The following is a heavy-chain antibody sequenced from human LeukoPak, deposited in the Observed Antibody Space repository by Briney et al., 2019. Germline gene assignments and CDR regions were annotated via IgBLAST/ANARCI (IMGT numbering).Heavy chain of an antibody. CDR2: IYYSGST. CDR1: GGSISSSSYY. D-gene: IGHD3-22*01. Sequence: SETLSLTCTVSGGSISSSSYYWGWIRQPPGKGLEWIGGIYYSGSTYYNPSLKSRVTISVDTSKNQFSLKLSSVTAADTAVYYCARQGRYYDSSGYLRIYYFDYWGQGTLVTVSS. V-gene: IGHV4-39*01. J-gene: IGHJ4*02. CDR3: ARQGRYYDSSGYLRIYYFDY.